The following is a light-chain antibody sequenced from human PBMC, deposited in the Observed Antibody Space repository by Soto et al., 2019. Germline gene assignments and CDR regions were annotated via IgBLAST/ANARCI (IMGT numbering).Light chain of an antibody. V-gene: IGKV3-20*01. J-gene: IGKJ1*01. Sequence: EIVMKQSPATLSVSPGERATLYCRASQSVSSNLAWYQQKPGQAPRLLIYGASTRATGIPDRFSGSGSGTDFTLTISRLEPEDFAVYYCQQYGSSGTFGQGTKVDIK. CDR1: QSVSSN. CDR2: GAS. CDR3: QQYGSSGT.